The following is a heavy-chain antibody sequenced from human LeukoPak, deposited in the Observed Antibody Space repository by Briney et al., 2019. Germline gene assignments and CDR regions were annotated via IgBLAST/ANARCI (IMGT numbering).Heavy chain of an antibody. CDR2: IGPTGSDR. Sequence: GGSLRLSCTASGLTFSTSGFNWVRQAPGKGLEWVASIGPTGSDRYHADSIKGRFTIPRDNANNFLYLQMNSLRAEDTAVYYCATETNGRHYDYWGQGTLLTVSS. CDR3: ATETNGRHYDY. J-gene: IGHJ4*02. V-gene: IGHV3-21*06. CDR1: GLTFSTSG. D-gene: IGHD1-14*01.